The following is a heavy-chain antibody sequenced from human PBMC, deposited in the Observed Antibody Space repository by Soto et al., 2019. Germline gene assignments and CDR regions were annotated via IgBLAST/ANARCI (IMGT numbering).Heavy chain of an antibody. Sequence: PSETLSLTCTVSGGSVSSGSYYWSWIRQPPGKGLEWIGYIYYSGNTNYNPSLKSRVTISVDTSKNQRSLELSSVTAADTAVYYCARAXCSSTSCDRFYYYGMDVWGQGTTVTISS. J-gene: IGHJ6*02. D-gene: IGHD2-2*01. V-gene: IGHV4-61*01. CDR1: GGSVSSGSYY. CDR2: IYYSGNT. CDR3: ARAXCSSTSCDRFYYYGMDV.